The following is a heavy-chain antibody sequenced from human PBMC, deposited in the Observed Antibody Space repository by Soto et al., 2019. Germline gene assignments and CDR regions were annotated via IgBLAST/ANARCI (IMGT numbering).Heavy chain of an antibody. J-gene: IGHJ5*02. CDR1: GYSFNTYA. V-gene: IGHV1-3*04. CDR2: INTANGNT. CDR3: AGRTNPAGWFAP. Sequence: QVQLVQSGAEVKKPGASVRVSCQASGYSFNTYAIHWVRQAPGQGLEWMGWINTANGNTEYSQKFQGRVTFTRDTSPTTAYMALSSLGLEAPPIISCAGRTNPAGWFAPGGKETRATVPS.